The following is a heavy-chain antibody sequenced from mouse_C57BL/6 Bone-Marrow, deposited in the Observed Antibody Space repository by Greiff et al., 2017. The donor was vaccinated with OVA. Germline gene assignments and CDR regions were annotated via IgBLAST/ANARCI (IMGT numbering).Heavy chain of an antibody. Sequence: VQLKESGPELVKPGASVKISCKASGYSFTGYYMNWVKQSPEKSLEWIGEINPSTGGTTYNQKFKAKATLTVDKSSSTAYMQLKSLTSEDSAVYYCARTGGTPFYYAMDYWGQGTSVTVSS. J-gene: IGHJ4*01. CDR2: INPSTGGT. CDR1: GYSFTGYY. V-gene: IGHV1-42*01. CDR3: ARTGGTPFYYAMDY. D-gene: IGHD4-1*01.